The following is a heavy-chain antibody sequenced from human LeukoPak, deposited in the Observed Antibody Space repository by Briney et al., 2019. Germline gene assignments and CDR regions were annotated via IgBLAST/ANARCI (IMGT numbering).Heavy chain of an antibody. D-gene: IGHD2-2*01. CDR2: ISYDGTIR. V-gene: IGHV3-30*18. Sequence: GGSLRLSCAASGLTFSSYGMHWVRQAPGKGLEWVAVISYDGTIRNYADSVKGRFTISRDNSKDTLYLQMNSLTAEDTALYYCAKGGCSSTTCYLANPWGQGTLVTVSS. CDR3: AKGGCSSTTCYLANP. J-gene: IGHJ5*02. CDR1: GLTFSSYG.